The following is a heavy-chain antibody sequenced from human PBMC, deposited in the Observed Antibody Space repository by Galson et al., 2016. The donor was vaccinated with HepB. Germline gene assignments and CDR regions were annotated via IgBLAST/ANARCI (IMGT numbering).Heavy chain of an antibody. Sequence: SLRLSCAASGFTFSRYGTHWVRQAPGKGLEWLAVIWFDGINKYYADSVKGRFTISRDGSQTTVYLQMSSLRAEDTAVYYCARQIGGKCSGGTCSYDAFDIWGQGTMVTVSS. V-gene: IGHV3-33*01. J-gene: IGHJ3*02. D-gene: IGHD2-15*01. CDR3: ARQIGGKCSGGTCSYDAFDI. CDR2: IWFDGINK. CDR1: GFTFSRYG.